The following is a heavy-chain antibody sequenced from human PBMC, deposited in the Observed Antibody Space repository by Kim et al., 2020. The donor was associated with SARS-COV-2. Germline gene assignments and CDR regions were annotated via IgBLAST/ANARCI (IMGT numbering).Heavy chain of an antibody. V-gene: IGHV4-39*01. Sequence: KSRVTISVDTSKNQFSLKLSSVTAADTAVYYCARQVPKWFGELLNWFDPWGQGTLVTVSS. J-gene: IGHJ5*02. CDR3: ARQVPKWFGELLNWFDP. D-gene: IGHD3-10*01.